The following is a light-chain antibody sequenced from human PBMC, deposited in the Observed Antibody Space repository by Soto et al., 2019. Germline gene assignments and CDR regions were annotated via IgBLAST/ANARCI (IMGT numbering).Light chain of an antibody. CDR1: SSDVGFYNY. CDR2: EVN. J-gene: IGLJ2*01. CDR3: NSYAGINNLI. V-gene: IGLV2-8*01. Sequence: QSVLTQPPSAYGSPGQSVTISCTRTSSDVGFYNYVSWFQQHPGKAPKLIIYEVNKRPSGVPDRFSGSNSGKTASLTVSGLQAEDDADYYCNSYAGINNLIFGGGTKLTVL.